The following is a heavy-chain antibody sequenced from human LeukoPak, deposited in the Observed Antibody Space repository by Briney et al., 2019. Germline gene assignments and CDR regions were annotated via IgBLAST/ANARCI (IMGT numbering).Heavy chain of an antibody. V-gene: IGHV4-34*01. D-gene: IGHD3-16*01. CDR1: GGSFSGYY. J-gene: IGHJ4*02. CDR2: INHSGST. CDR3: ARGLGPS. Sequence: PSETLSLTCAVYGGSFSGYYWSWIRQPPGKGLEWIGEINHSGSTNYNPSLKSRVTISVDTSKNQFSLKLSSVTAADTAVYYCARGLGPSWGQGTLVTVSS.